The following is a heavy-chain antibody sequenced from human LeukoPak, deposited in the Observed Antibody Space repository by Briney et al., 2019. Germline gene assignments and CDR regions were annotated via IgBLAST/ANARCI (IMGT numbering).Heavy chain of an antibody. D-gene: IGHD4-11*01. J-gene: IGHJ4*02. CDR2: IYPGDSDT. CDR3: ARSSNSIAFDY. V-gene: IGHV5-51*01. Sequence: GESLKISCKGSGYSFTSYWIGWARQMPGKGLEWMGIIYPGDSDTRYSPSFQGQVTISADKSISTAYLQWSSLKASDTAMYHCARSSNSIAFDYWDQGTLVTVSS. CDR1: GYSFTSYW.